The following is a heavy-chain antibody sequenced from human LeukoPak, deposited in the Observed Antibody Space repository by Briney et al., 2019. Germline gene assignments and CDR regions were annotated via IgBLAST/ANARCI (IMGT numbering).Heavy chain of an antibody. D-gene: IGHD3-22*01. CDR3: ARYKARYYDRKTFDI. J-gene: IGHJ3*02. V-gene: IGHV4-30-4*01. CDR1: GGSINNFQ. Sequence: SETLSLTCTVSGGSINNFQWSWIRQPPGKGLEWIGYIYYSGSTYYNPSLKSRVTISVDTSKNQFSLKLSSVTAADTAVYYCARYKARYYDRKTFDIWGQGTMVTVSS. CDR2: IYYSGST.